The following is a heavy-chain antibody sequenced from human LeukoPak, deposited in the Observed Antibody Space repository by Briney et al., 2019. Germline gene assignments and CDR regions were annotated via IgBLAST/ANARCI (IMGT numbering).Heavy chain of an antibody. D-gene: IGHD3-9*01. CDR3: AGGRYDILTGYFRFDY. CDR1: GGSTSSSSYY. Sequence: TLSLTCTVSGGSTSSSSYYWGWIRQHPVKGLESIGHVYYSGTTYYNPSLKSRVTILKDTSQNQFSLKLHSVTVTDTAVYFCAGGRYDILTGYFRFDYWGQGTLVTVSS. J-gene: IGHJ4*02. V-gene: IGHV4-31*03. CDR2: VYYSGTT.